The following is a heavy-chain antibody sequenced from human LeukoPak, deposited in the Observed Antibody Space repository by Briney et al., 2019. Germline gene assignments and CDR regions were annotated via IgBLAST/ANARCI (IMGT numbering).Heavy chain of an antibody. CDR1: GFTFGTYA. CDR3: AKNRGAGSHYYYHMNV. J-gene: IGHJ6*03. D-gene: IGHD1-26*01. CDR2: ISGSGGGT. V-gene: IGHV3-23*01. Sequence: GGSLRLSCAASGFTFGTYAMSWVRQAAGKGLEWVSLISGSGGGTYYADSVKGRFTISRDNSKNTLYLQLNSLRVEDTAVYYCAKNRGAGSHYYYHMNVWGKGTTVTVSS.